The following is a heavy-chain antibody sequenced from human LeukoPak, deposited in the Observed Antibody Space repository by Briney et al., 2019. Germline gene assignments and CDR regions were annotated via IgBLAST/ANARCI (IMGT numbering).Heavy chain of an antibody. CDR2: IKQDGSEK. CDR3: ARASWYVF. Sequence: GGSLRLSCATSGFTFSSYGMHWVRQAPGKGLEWVANIKQDGSEKYYVDSVKGRFTISRDNAKNSLYLQMNSLRAEDTAVYYCARASWYVFWGQGTLVTVSS. CDR1: GFTFSSYG. V-gene: IGHV3-7*01. J-gene: IGHJ5*01.